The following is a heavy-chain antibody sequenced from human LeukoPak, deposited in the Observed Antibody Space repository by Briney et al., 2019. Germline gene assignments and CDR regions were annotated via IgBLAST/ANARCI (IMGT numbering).Heavy chain of an antibody. CDR1: GFTFSSHE. Sequence: GGSLRLSCAASGFTFSSHEMNWVRQAPGKGLEWVSYISSSGSTIYYADSVKGRFTISRDNAKNSLYLQMNSLRAEDTAVYYCARRGEYSSSSVYWGQGTLVTVSS. J-gene: IGHJ4*02. V-gene: IGHV3-48*03. CDR2: ISSSGSTI. D-gene: IGHD6-6*01. CDR3: ARRGEYSSSSVY.